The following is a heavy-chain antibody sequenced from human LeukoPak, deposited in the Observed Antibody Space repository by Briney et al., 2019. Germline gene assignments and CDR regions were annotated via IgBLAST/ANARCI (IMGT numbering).Heavy chain of an antibody. CDR1: GGSISSSSYY. J-gene: IGHJ3*02. V-gene: IGHV4-39*01. Sequence: SETLSLTCTVSGGSISSSSYYWGWIRQPPGKGLEWIGSIYYSGSTYYNPSLKSRVTISVDTSKNQFSLKLSSVTAADTAVYYCASPPQDSRPFDIWGQGTMVTVSS. CDR3: ASPPQDSRPFDI. D-gene: IGHD2-15*01. CDR2: IYYSGST.